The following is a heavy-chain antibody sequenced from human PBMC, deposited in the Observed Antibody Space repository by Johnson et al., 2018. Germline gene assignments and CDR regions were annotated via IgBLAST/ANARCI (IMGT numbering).Heavy chain of an antibody. Sequence: QLVESGGGVVQPGMSLRLSCAASGFTFSSYAMHWVRQAPGKGPEWVSTISGITYYADSVKGRFAISRDNSKNTLYLQMNSRRAEDTAVYYCAKAGNDAFDFWGQGTMVTVSS. CDR3: AKAGNDAFDF. J-gene: IGHJ3*01. V-gene: IGHV3-23*04. CDR1: GFTFSSYA. CDR2: ISGIT.